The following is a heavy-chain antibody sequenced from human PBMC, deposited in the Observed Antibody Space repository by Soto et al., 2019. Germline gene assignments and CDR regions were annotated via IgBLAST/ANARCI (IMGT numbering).Heavy chain of an antibody. CDR2: ITNDGSST. CDR3: VRVGAGWAFDI. D-gene: IGHD3-3*01. CDR1: GFTFSRHW. V-gene: IGHV3-74*01. J-gene: IGHJ3*02. Sequence: EVQLVESGGGLVQPGGSLRLSCGASGFTFSRHWMHWVRQVPGKGLVWVSRITNDGSSTSYADSVKGRFTVSRDNDKTTLYLQMSSLGAEDTALYYCVRVGAGWAFDIWGQGTMVTVSA.